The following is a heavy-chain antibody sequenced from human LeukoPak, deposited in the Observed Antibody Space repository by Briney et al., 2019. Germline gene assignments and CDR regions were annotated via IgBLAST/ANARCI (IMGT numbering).Heavy chain of an antibody. CDR2: ISAYNGGT. D-gene: IGHD6-19*01. J-gene: IGHJ4*02. V-gene: IGHV1-18*01. CDR3: ARDPSNTSGWYIYFDS. CDR1: GYTFNIYG. Sequence: ASVTVPCKASGYTFNIYGISWARQAPGQGLEWMGWISAYNGGTHYAQRFQGRVTLTIDTSTSTAYMELRNLRSDDTAIYYCARDPSNTSGWYIYFDSWGQGTLVTVSS.